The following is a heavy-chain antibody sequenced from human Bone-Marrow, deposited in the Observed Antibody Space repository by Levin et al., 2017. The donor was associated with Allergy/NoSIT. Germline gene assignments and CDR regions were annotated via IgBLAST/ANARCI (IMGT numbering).Heavy chain of an antibody. J-gene: IGHJ6*02. CDR3: AREEAGIAVADYGMDV. CDR2: ISSSSSYI. V-gene: IGHV3-21*01. CDR1: GFTFSSYS. Sequence: GESLKISCAASGFTFSSYSMNWVRQAPGKGLEWVSSISSSSSYIYYADSVKGRFTISRDNAKNSLYLQMNSLRAEDTAVYYCAREEAGIAVADYGMDVWGQGTTVTVSS. D-gene: IGHD6-19*01.